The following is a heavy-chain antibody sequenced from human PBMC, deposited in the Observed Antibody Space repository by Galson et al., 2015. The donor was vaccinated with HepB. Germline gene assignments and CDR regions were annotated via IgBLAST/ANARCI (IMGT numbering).Heavy chain of an antibody. J-gene: IGHJ2*01. CDR2: IKQDGSEK. CDR3: AKAAASYWYFDL. CDR1: GFTFSAYW. V-gene: IGHV3-7*03. D-gene: IGHD6-25*01. Sequence: SLRLSCAVSGFTFSAYWMTWVRQAPGKGLEWEANIKQDGSEKYYVDSVKGRFVILRDNAKESLYLQMNNLRADDTAVYYCAKAAASYWYFDLWGRGTLVTVSS.